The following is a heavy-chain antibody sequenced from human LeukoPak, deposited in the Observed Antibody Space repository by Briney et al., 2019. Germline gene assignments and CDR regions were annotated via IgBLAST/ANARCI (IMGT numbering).Heavy chain of an antibody. CDR1: GYTFTSYG. Sequence: GASVKVSCKASGYTFTSYGISWVRQASGQGLEWMGWISAYNGNTNYAQKLQGRVTMTTDTSTSTAYMELRSLRSDDTAVYYCAREFSGVSSSSADYYYYMDVWGKGTTVSLSS. V-gene: IGHV1-18*01. CDR2: ISAYNGNT. CDR3: AREFSGVSSSSADYYYYMDV. D-gene: IGHD6-6*01. J-gene: IGHJ6*03.